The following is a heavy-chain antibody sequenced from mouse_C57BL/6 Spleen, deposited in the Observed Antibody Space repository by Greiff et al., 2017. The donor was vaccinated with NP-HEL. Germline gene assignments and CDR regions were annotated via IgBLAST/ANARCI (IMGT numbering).Heavy chain of an antibody. V-gene: IGHV1-62-2*01. Sequence: VKLMESGAELVKPGASVKLSCKASGYTFTEYTIHWVKQRSGQGLEWIGWFYPGSGSIKYNEKFKDKATLTADKSSSTVYMELSRLTSEDSAVYFCARHEEELRRGYAMDYWGQGTSVTVSS. J-gene: IGHJ4*01. CDR2: FYPGSGSI. CDR1: GYTFTEYT. D-gene: IGHD1-1*01. CDR3: ARHEEELRRGYAMDY.